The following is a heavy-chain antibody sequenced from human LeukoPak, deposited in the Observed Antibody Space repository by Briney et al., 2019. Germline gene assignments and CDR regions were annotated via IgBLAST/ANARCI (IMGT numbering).Heavy chain of an antibody. J-gene: IGHJ4*02. Sequence: SETPSLTCTVSGGSISSGDYYWSWIRQPPGEGLVWIGYFYYSGSTYYNPSLKSRVTISVDTSKNQFSLKLSSVTAADTAVYYCARVCQYVVAATPIPDYWGQGTLVTVSS. D-gene: IGHD2-15*01. CDR1: GGSISSGDYY. CDR3: ARVCQYVVAATPIPDY. V-gene: IGHV4-30-4*01. CDR2: FYYSGST.